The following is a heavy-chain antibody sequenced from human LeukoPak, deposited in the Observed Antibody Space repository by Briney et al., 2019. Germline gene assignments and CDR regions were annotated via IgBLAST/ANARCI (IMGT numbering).Heavy chain of an antibody. Sequence: SETPSLTCAVYGGSFSGYYWSWIRQPPGKGLEWIGEINHSGSTNYNPSLKSRVTISVDTSKNQFSLKLSSVTAADTAVYYCARDLGANWFDPWGQGTLVTVSS. J-gene: IGHJ5*02. CDR3: ARDLGANWFDP. CDR2: INHSGST. V-gene: IGHV4-34*01. CDR1: GGSFSGYY. D-gene: IGHD3-16*01.